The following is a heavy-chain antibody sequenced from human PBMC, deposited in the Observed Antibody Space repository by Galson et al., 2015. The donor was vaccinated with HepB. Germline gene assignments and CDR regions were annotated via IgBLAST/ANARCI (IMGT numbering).Heavy chain of an antibody. CDR2: IYSGGST. CDR1: GFTVSSNY. D-gene: IGHD1-26*01. CDR3: ARVGAAYYFDY. Sequence: SLRLSCAASGFTVSSNYMSWVRQAPGKGLEWVSVIYSGGSTYYADSVKGRFTISRDNSKNTLYLQMNSLRAEDMAVYYCARVGAAYYFDYWGQGALVTVTS. V-gene: IGHV3-66*01. J-gene: IGHJ4*02.